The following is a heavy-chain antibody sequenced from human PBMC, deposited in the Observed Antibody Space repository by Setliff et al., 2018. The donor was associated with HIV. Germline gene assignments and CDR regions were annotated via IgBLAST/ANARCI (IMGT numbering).Heavy chain of an antibody. CDR3: ARGPQYNFWGGYLGL. CDR2: ISVDGSGK. CDR1: GFTFSSYG. V-gene: IGHV3-33*05. J-gene: IGHJ4*02. D-gene: IGHD3-3*01. Sequence: GESLKISCAASGFTFSSYGMHWVRQAPGKGLEWVAVISVDGSGKFYADSVKGRFTISRDNAKNSLYLQMNSLRAEDTAVYYCARGPQYNFWGGYLGLWGQGTLVTVSS.